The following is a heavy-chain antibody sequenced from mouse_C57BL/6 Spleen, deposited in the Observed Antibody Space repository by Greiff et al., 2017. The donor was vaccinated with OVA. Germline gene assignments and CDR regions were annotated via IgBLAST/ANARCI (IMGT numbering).Heavy chain of an antibody. V-gene: IGHV1-50*01. CDR1: GYTFTSYW. Sequence: VQLQQPGAELVKPGASVKLSCKASGYTFTSYWMQWVKQRPGQGLEWIGEIDPSDTYTNYNQKFKGKATLTVDTSSSTAYMQLSSLTSEDSAVYYCARASGPAYYSNYYAMDYWGQGTSVTVSS. D-gene: IGHD2-5*01. CDR3: ARASGPAYYSNYYAMDY. J-gene: IGHJ4*01. CDR2: IDPSDTYT.